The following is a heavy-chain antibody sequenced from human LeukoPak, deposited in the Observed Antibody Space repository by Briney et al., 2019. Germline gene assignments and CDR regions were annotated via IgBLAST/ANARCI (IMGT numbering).Heavy chain of an antibody. D-gene: IGHD2-2*01. V-gene: IGHV3-30*04. CDR2: ISYDGSNK. CDR3: ARRRRYCSSTSCPLFAY. CDR1: GFTFRSYA. J-gene: IGHJ4*02. Sequence: GGSLRLSCAASGFTFRSYAMHWVGQAPGKGLEWVAVISYDGSNKYYADSVKGRFTISRDNSKNTLYLQMNSLRAEDTAVYYCARRRRYCSSTSCPLFAYWGQGTLVTVSS.